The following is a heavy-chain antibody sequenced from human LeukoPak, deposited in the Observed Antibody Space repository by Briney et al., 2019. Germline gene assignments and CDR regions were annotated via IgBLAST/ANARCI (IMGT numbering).Heavy chain of an antibody. CDR1: GYTFTSYG. Sequence: EASVKVSCKASGYTFTSYGISWVRQAPGQGLEWMGWISAYNGNTNYAQKLQGRVTMTTDTSTSTAYMELRSLRSDDTAVYYCARDRVEDIAVVPAAMRPGDVWGKGTTVTVSS. D-gene: IGHD2-2*01. V-gene: IGHV1-18*01. CDR2: ISAYNGNT. J-gene: IGHJ6*04. CDR3: ARDRVEDIAVVPAAMRPGDV.